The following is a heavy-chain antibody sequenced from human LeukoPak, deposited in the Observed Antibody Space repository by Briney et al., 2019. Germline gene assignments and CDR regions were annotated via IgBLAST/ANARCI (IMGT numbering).Heavy chain of an antibody. CDR1: GFTFSSYA. Sequence: GGSLRLSCAASGFTFSSYAMSWVRQAPGKGLEWVSAISGSGGSTYYADSVKGRFTISRDNPKNTLYLQINSLRAEDTSVYYCAKDYYDSSGYHNTFDYWGQGTLVTVSS. V-gene: IGHV3-23*01. CDR2: ISGSGGST. D-gene: IGHD3-22*01. J-gene: IGHJ4*02. CDR3: AKDYYDSSGYHNTFDY.